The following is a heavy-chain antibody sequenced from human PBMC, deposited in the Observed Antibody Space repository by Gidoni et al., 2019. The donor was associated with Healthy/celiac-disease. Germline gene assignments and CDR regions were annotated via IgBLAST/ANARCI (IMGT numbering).Heavy chain of an antibody. J-gene: IGHJ4*02. V-gene: IGHV3-30*18. CDR3: AKDPGVGPSTHYDSSGYPFDY. Sequence: QVQLVESGGGVVHPWRSLRLSCASSGFTFRRYCLHWFRQAPGKGLEWVAVISYDGSNKYYADSVKGRFNISRDNSKNTLYLQMNSLRAEDTAVYYCAKDPGVGPSTHYDSSGYPFDYWGQGTLVTVSS. D-gene: IGHD3-22*01. CDR1: GFTFRRYC. CDR2: ISYDGSNK.